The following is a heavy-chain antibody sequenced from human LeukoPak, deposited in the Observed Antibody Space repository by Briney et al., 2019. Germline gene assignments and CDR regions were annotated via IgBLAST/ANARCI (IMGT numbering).Heavy chain of an antibody. V-gene: IGHV4-34*01. J-gene: IGHJ4*02. Sequence: SETLSLTCAVYGGSFSGYYWSWIRQPPGKGLEWIGEINHSGSTNYNPSLKSRVTISVDTSKNQFSLKLSSVTAADTAVYYCARDVFSSSSVPVGPVDHWGQGTLVTVSS. D-gene: IGHD6-6*01. CDR1: GGSFSGYY. CDR3: ARDVFSSSSVPVGPVDH. CDR2: INHSGST.